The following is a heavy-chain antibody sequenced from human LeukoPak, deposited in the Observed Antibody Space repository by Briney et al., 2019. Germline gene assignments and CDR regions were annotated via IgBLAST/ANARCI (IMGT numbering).Heavy chain of an antibody. J-gene: IGHJ4*02. CDR2: ITSNSDHR. Sequence: GGSLRLSCAASRFTFSSYSMNWVRQAPGKGLEWVSYITSNSDHRFYVPSVRGRFTISRDNTKNLLYLQMNSLRAEDTAVYYCARSWGTTMPTVPDYWGQGTLVTVSS. CDR1: RFTFSSYS. CDR3: ARSWGTTMPTVPDY. V-gene: IGHV3-21*05. D-gene: IGHD1/OR15-1a*01.